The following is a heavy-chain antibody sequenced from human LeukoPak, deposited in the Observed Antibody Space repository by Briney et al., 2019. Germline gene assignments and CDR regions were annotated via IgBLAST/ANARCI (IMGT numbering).Heavy chain of an antibody. D-gene: IGHD2-2*01. CDR3: ARDTLVVPAAISGRYYYYGMDV. V-gene: IGHV1-69*13. CDR2: IIPIFGTA. J-gene: IGHJ6*04. Sequence: SVKVSCKASGGTFSSYAISWARQAPGQGLEWMGGIIPIFGTANYAQKFQGRVTITADESTSTAYMELSSLRSEDTAVYYCARDTLVVPAAISGRYYYYGMDVWGKGTTVTVSS. CDR1: GGTFSSYA.